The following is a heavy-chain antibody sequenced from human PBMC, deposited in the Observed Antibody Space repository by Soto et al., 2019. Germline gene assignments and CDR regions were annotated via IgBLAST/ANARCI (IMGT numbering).Heavy chain of an antibody. CDR2: INAGNGNT. J-gene: IGHJ6*02. CDR1: GYTFTIYA. Sequence: GASXKVSCKASGYTFTIYAMHWVRQAPVQILEWMGWINAGNGNTKYSQKFQGRVTITRDTSASTAYMELSSLRSEDTAVYYCARGAHIAAAGPYYYYGMDVWGQGTTVTVSS. V-gene: IGHV1-3*01. CDR3: ARGAHIAAAGPYYYYGMDV. D-gene: IGHD6-13*01.